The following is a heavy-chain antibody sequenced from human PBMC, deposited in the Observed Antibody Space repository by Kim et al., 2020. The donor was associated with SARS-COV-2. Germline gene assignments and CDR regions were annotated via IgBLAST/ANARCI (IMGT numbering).Heavy chain of an antibody. CDR1: GYSFTAYY. CDR2: INPNSAGT. Sequence: ASVKVSCKASGYSFTAYYMHWVRQAPGQGLEWMGWINPNSAGTNYEQKFQGRVTMTRDTSISTAYMELSRLRSDDTAVYYCARGGLYYYDSSAYYSDAFDIWGHGTMVTVSS. J-gene: IGHJ3*02. V-gene: IGHV1-2*02. D-gene: IGHD3-22*01. CDR3: ARGGLYYYDSSAYYSDAFDI.